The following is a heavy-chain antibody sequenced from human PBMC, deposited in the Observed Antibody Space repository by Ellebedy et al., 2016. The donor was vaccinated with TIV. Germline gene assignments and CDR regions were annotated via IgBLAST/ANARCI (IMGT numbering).Heavy chain of an antibody. CDR3: ARGLRGSYDY. D-gene: IGHD1-26*01. Sequence: ESLKISCAASGFTFSSYSMNWVRQAPGKGLEWIGYIYYSGSTNYNPSLKSRVTISVDTSKNQFSLKLSSVTAADTAVYYCARGLRGSYDYWGQGTLVTVSS. CDR2: IYYSGST. J-gene: IGHJ4*02. CDR1: GFTFSSYS. V-gene: IGHV4-59*01.